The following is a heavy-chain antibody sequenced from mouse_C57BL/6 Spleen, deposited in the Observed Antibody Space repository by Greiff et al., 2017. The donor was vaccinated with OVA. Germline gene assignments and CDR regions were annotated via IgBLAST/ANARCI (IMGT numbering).Heavy chain of an antibody. CDR3: ARSGYDWRYFDY. CDR2: IYPGSGST. D-gene: IGHD2-4*01. V-gene: IGHV1-55*01. J-gene: IGHJ2*01. CDR1: GYTFTSYW. Sequence: QVQLQQSGAELVKPGASVKMSCKASGYTFTSYWITWVKQRPGQGLEWIGDIYPGSGSTNYNEKFKSKATLTVDTSSSTAYMQLSSLTSEDSAVYYCARSGYDWRYFDYWGQGTTLTVSS.